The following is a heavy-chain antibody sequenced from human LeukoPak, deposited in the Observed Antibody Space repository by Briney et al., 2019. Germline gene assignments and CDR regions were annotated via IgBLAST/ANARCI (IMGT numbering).Heavy chain of an antibody. D-gene: IGHD3-3*01. V-gene: IGHV4-39*01. J-gene: IGHJ5*02. CDR1: GGSVSSSSYY. CDR3: ARSYDFWSGSKFDP. CDR2: IYYSGST. Sequence: SETLSLTCTVSGGSVSSSSYYWGWIRQPPGKGLEWIGSIYYSGSTYYNPSLKSRVTISVDTSKNQFSLKLSSVTAADTAVYYCARSYDFWSGSKFDPWGQGTLVTVSS.